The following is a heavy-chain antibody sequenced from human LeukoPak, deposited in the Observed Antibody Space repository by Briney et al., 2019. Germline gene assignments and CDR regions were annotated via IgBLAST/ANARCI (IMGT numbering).Heavy chain of an antibody. Sequence: GGSLRLSCAASGFTFSSYEMNWVRQAPGKELEWVSYISSSGSTIYYADSVKGRFTISRDNAKNSLYLQMNSLRAEDTAVYYCARVGHSYGYPDYWGQGTLVTVSS. D-gene: IGHD5-18*01. CDR1: GFTFSSYE. CDR3: ARVGHSYGYPDY. V-gene: IGHV3-48*03. CDR2: ISSSGSTI. J-gene: IGHJ4*02.